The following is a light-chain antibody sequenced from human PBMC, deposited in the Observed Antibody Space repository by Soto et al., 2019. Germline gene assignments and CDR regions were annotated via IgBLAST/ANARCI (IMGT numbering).Light chain of an antibody. Sequence: QSVLTQPPSVSGAPGQRVTISCTGSSSNIGAGYDVHWYQQLPGTAPKLLIYDNSNRPSGVPDRFSGSKSGTSASLVITGLQAEDEADYYCQSYDSSLSVLYVFGTGTKVTVL. J-gene: IGLJ1*01. CDR1: SSNIGAGYD. CDR2: DNS. CDR3: QSYDSSLSVLYV. V-gene: IGLV1-40*01.